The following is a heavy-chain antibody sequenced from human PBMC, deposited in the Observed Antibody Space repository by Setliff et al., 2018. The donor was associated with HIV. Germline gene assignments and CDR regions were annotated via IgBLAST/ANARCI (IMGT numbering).Heavy chain of an antibody. D-gene: IGHD4-17*01. V-gene: IGHV4-59*01. J-gene: IGHJ3*01. CDR1: GGSISTYY. CDR2: IYFTGSS. CDR3: ARVQMAYAAFDV. Sequence: PSETLSLTCTVYGGSISTYYWSWIRQPPGKGLEWIGSIYFTGSSYNNPSLKSRVTLSVDTSTHQFSLKLSSVTAADTAVYYRARVQMAYAAFDVWGQGTMGTVSS.